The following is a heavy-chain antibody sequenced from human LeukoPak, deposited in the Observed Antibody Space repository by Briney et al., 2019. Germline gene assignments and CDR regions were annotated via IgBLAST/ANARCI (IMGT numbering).Heavy chain of an antibody. Sequence: PGGSLRLSCAASGFTFDDYGMSWVRQAPGKGLEWVSGINWNGGSTGYADSVKGRFTISRDNAKNSLYLQMNSLRAEDTALYYCAREGLRDYYYYYYMDVWGKGTTVTVSS. V-gene: IGHV3-20*04. CDR3: AREGLRDYYYYYYMDV. CDR1: GFTFDDYG. J-gene: IGHJ6*03. D-gene: IGHD4-17*01. CDR2: INWNGGST.